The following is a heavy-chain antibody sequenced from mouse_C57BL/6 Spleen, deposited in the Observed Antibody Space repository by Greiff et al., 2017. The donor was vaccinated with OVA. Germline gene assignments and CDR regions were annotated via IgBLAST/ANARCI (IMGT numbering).Heavy chain of an antibody. V-gene: IGHV1-72*01. CDR3: ARDLADDYGSRYYYAMDY. CDR2: IDPNSGGT. D-gene: IGHD1-1*01. J-gene: IGHJ4*01. CDR1: GYTFTSYW. Sequence: QVQLQQPGAELVKPGASVKLSCKASGYTFTSYWMHWVKQRPGRGLEWIGRIDPNSGGTNYSEKFQSKATLTVDKPSSTAYMPLSSLTSEDSAVYYCARDLADDYGSRYYYAMDYWGQGTSVTVSS.